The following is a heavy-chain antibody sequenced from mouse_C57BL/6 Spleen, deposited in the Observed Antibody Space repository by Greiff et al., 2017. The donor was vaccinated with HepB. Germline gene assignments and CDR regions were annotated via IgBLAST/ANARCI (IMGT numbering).Heavy chain of an antibody. V-gene: IGHV1-62-2*01. Sequence: VQLQQSGAELVKPGASVKLPCKASGYTFTEYTIHWVKQRSGQGLEWIGWFYPGSGSIKYNEKFKDKATLTADKSSSTVYMELSRLTSEDSAVYFCARHEDRYYGSSPYWYFDVWGTGTTVTVSS. CDR2: FYPGSGSI. J-gene: IGHJ1*03. D-gene: IGHD1-1*01. CDR3: ARHEDRYYGSSPYWYFDV. CDR1: GYTFTEYT.